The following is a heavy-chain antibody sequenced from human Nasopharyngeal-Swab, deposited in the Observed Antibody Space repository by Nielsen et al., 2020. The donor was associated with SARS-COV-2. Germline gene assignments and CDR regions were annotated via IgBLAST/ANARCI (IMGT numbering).Heavy chain of an antibody. CDR1: GFTFDDYA. D-gene: IGHD5-24*01. CDR3: ARDRDVDFLDS. Sequence: GESLKISCAASGFTFDDYALSWVRQVPGKGLEWVSRITWNGDSTGYVDSVKGRFTISRDNANNSLFLQMNSLRAEDKAIYYCARDRDVDFLDSWGQGTLVTVSS. V-gene: IGHV3-20*04. CDR2: ITWNGDST. J-gene: IGHJ5*01.